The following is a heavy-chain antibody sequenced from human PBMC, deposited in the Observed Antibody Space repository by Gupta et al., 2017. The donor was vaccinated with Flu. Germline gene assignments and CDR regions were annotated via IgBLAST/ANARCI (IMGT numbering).Heavy chain of an antibody. CDR1: GFTFSSYG. CDR2: IWYDGSNK. D-gene: IGHD3-10*01. J-gene: IGHJ6*02. CDR3: ARDYYGSGMPRHYYYGMDV. Sequence: QVQLVESGGGVVQPGRSLRLSCAASGFTFSSYGMPWVRQAPGKGLEWVAVIWYDGSNKYYADSVKGRFTISRDNSKNTLYLQMNSLRAEDTAVYYCARDYYGSGMPRHYYYGMDVWGQGTTVTVSS. V-gene: IGHV3-33*01.